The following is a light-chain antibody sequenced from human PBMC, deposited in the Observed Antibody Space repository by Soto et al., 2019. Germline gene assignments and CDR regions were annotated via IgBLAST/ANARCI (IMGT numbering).Light chain of an antibody. Sequence: QSVLTQPASVSGSPGQSITISCTGTSSDVGAYNYDSWYQQYPGEAPKVIIYDVSRRPAGVSNRFSGSKSGNTASLTISGLQTEDEADYSCSSYTSATPYVFGTGTKVTV. J-gene: IGLJ1*01. V-gene: IGLV2-14*01. CDR3: SSYTSATPYV. CDR2: DVS. CDR1: SSDVGAYNY.